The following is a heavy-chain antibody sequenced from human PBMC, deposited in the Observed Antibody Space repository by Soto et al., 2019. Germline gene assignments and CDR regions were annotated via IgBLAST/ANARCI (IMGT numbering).Heavy chain of an antibody. Sequence: QVQLVESGGGVVQPGKSLRLSCAASGFTFSTYGMHWVRQAPGKGLEWVAVIWYDGSNKYHGDSLKGRFTISRDNSKNTLYLQINNLRAEDTAVYYCGRHGALGDTAVVDSWGQGTLVTVSS. CDR2: IWYDGSNK. D-gene: IGHD5-18*01. V-gene: IGHV3-33*01. CDR3: GRHGALGDTAVVDS. CDR1: GFTFSTYG. J-gene: IGHJ4*02.